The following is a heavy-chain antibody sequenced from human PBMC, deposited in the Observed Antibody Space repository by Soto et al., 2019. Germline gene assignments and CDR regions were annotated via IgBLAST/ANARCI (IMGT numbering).Heavy chain of an antibody. Sequence: GGSLRLSCAASGFTFSSYGMHWVRQAPGKGLEWVAVISYDGSNKYYADSVKGRFTISRDNSKNTLYLQMNSLRAEDTAVYHCAKSSETHYYYYYGMDVWGQGTTVTVS. V-gene: IGHV3-30*18. CDR3: AKSSETHYYYYYGMDV. CDR1: GFTFSSYG. J-gene: IGHJ6*02. CDR2: ISYDGSNK. D-gene: IGHD3-3*01.